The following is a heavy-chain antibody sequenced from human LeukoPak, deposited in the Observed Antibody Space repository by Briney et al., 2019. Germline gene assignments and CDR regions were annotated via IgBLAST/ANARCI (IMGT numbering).Heavy chain of an antibody. CDR2: ISSSSSYI. CDR3: AKDRGRDQIDY. CDR1: GFTFSSYS. Sequence: GGSLRLSCAASGFTFSSYSMNWVRQAPGKGLEWVSSISSSSSYIYYADSVKGRFTISRDNSKNTLYLQMNSLRAEDTAVYYCAKDRGRDQIDYWGQGTLVTVSS. V-gene: IGHV3-21*04. D-gene: IGHD2-2*01. J-gene: IGHJ4*02.